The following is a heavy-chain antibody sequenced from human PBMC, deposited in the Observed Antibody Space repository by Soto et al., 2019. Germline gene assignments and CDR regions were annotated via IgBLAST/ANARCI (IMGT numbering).Heavy chain of an antibody. D-gene: IGHD6-13*01. J-gene: IGHJ4*02. Sequence: SETLSLTCAVSGGSISSGGYSWSWIRQPPGKGLEWIGYIYHSGSTYYNPSLKSRVTISVDRSKNQFSPKLSSVTAADTAVYYCARAEGSSSWYGYWGQGTLVTVSS. V-gene: IGHV4-30-2*01. CDR2: IYHSGST. CDR3: ARAEGSSSWYGY. CDR1: GGSISSGGYS.